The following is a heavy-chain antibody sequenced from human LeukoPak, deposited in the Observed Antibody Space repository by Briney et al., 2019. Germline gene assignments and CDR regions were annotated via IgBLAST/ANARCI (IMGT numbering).Heavy chain of an antibody. CDR3: AGDRSYFVFDY. V-gene: IGHV4-38-2*02. Sequence: SETLSLTCAVSDFSISSGYHWGWVRQPPGKGLEWIGSMHHSGSTYYNPSLKSRVTMSTDTSKSQFSLKLSSVTAADTAVYYCAGDRSYFVFDYWGQGTLVTVSS. J-gene: IGHJ4*02. D-gene: IGHD3-10*01. CDR2: MHHSGST. CDR1: DFSISSGYH.